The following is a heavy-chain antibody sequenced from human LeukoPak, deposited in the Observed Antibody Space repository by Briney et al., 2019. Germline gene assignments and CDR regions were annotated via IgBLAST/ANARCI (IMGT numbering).Heavy chain of an antibody. CDR2: INPDGSRT. Sequence: GGSLRLSCAASGFTFSSNWMHWVRQGPGKGLVWVSRINPDGSRTDYAESVTGRFTISRDNAKNTLSLEMNSLGDEDTAVYYCSRDFNGRNDFWGQGTLVTVSS. CDR1: GFTFSSNW. J-gene: IGHJ4*02. CDR3: SRDFNGRNDF. D-gene: IGHD1-14*01. V-gene: IGHV3-74*01.